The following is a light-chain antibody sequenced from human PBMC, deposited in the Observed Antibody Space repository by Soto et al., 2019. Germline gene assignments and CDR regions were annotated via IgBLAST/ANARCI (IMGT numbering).Light chain of an antibody. CDR2: DAS. CDR1: QTVSSTY. CDR3: QQYGNSPSVT. V-gene: IGKV3-20*01. J-gene: IGKJ5*01. Sequence: EIVLTQSTGTLSLSPGERATLSCRASQTVSSTYLAWYQQKPGQAPRLLIYDASIRATGIPDRFSGSASGTAFTLTISRLEPEDFAVYYCQQYGNSPSVTFGQGTRLEVK.